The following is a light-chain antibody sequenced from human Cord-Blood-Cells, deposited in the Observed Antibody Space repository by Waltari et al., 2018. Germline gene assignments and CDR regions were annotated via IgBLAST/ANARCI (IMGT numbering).Light chain of an antibody. V-gene: IGLV3-27*01. CDR3: YSAADNNWV. CDR1: VLAKKY. Sequence: SYELTQPSSVSVSPGQTARITCSGDVLAKKYARWFQQKPGQAPVLVIYKDSERPSGLPERCSGSSSGTTVTVTIGGAQVEDEADYYCYSAADNNWVFGGGTKLTVL. CDR2: KDS. J-gene: IGLJ3*02.